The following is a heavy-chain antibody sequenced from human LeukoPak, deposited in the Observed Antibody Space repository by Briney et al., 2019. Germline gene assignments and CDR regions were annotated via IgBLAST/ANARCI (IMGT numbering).Heavy chain of an antibody. CDR2: INHSGST. J-gene: IGHJ6*03. Sequence: SEALSLTXAVYGGSFRGYYWSWIRQPPGKGLEWIGEINHSGSTNYNPSLKSRVTISVDTSKNQFSLKQSSVTAADTAVYYCARGRGTTYYDFWSGYGSGDYYYMDVWGKGTTVTVSS. CDR1: GGSFRGYY. V-gene: IGHV4-34*01. CDR3: ARGRGTTYYDFWSGYGSGDYYYMDV. D-gene: IGHD3-3*01.